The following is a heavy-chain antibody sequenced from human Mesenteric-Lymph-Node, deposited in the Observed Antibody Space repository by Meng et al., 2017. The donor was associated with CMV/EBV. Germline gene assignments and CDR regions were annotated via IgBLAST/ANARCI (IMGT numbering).Heavy chain of an antibody. Sequence: FTGYYMHWVRQAPGQGLEWMGRINPNSGGTNYAKKFQGRVTMTRDTSISTAYMELSRLRSDDTAVYYCARNSFYYGSGSYYPHNWFDPWGQGTLVTVSS. D-gene: IGHD3-10*01. V-gene: IGHV1-2*06. CDR2: INPNSGGT. CDR3: ARNSFYYGSGSYYPHNWFDP. CDR1: FTGYY. J-gene: IGHJ5*02.